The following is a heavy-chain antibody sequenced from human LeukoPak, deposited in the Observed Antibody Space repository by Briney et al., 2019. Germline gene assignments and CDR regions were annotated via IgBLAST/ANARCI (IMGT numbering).Heavy chain of an antibody. CDR3: ARDLKRDWFDP. J-gene: IGHJ5*02. Sequence: ASEKVSCKASGYTFISYGISWVRQSPGQGLEWMGWISAYNGNTNYAQKLQGRVTMTTDASTSTAYMELRSLRSDDTAVYSCARDLKRDWFDPWGQGTLVTVSS. CDR1: GYTFISYG. V-gene: IGHV1-18*01. CDR2: ISAYNGNT.